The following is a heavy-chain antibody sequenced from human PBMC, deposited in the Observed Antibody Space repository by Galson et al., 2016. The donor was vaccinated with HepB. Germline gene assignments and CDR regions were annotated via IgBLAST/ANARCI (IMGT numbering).Heavy chain of an antibody. Sequence: SLRLSCAGSGFTFRSFAMNWVRQAPGKGLEWVSGISGTGGTTYYLDSVKGRFTISRDNSNNTLFLQMTSLRGEDTAVYYCAKDVKFLQLWPPFDYWGQGVLVTVSS. D-gene: IGHD2-2*01. J-gene: IGHJ4*02. CDR1: GFTFRSFA. CDR3: AKDVKFLQLWPPFDY. V-gene: IGHV3-23*01. CDR2: ISGTGGTT.